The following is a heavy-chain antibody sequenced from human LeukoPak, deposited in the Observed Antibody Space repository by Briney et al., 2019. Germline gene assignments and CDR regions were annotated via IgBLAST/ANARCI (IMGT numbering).Heavy chain of an antibody. D-gene: IGHD1-26*01. CDR1: GFTFSSYW. J-gene: IGHJ4*02. V-gene: IGHV3-7*01. Sequence: PGGSLRLSCAASGFTFSSYWMSWVRQAPGKGLEWVANINQDGSEKYYVDSVKGRFTISRDNSKNTLYLQMNSLRAEDTAVYYCAKGGGGSYYGSYFDYWGQGTLVTVSS. CDR2: INQDGSEK. CDR3: AKGGGGSYYGSYFDY.